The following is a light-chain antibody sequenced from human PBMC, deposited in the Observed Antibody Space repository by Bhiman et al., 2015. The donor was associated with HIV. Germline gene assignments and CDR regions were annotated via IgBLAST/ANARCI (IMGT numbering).Light chain of an antibody. CDR2: DVS. Sequence: QSALTQPASVSGSPGQSITISCTGTSSDVGGYNYVSWYQHHPGKAPKLMIYDVSKRPSGVSNRFSGSKSGNTASLTISGLQAEDEADYYCSSYTTSNTYVFGTATKVTVL. CDR3: SSYTTSNTYV. V-gene: IGLV2-14*03. CDR1: SSDVGGYNY. J-gene: IGLJ1*01.